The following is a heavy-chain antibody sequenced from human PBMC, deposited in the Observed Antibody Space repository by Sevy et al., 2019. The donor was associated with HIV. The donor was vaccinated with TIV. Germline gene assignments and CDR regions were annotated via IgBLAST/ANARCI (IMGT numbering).Heavy chain of an antibody. V-gene: IGHV3-30*04. D-gene: IGHD3-10*01. J-gene: IGHJ4*02. Sequence: GGSLRLSCAASGFTFSSYAMHWVRQAPGKGLEWVAVISYDGSNKYYADSVKGRFTISRDNSKNTLYLQMNSLRAEDTAVYYCARISFATFGELLSDYFDYWGQGTQVTVSS. CDR2: ISYDGSNK. CDR3: ARISFATFGELLSDYFDY. CDR1: GFTFSSYA.